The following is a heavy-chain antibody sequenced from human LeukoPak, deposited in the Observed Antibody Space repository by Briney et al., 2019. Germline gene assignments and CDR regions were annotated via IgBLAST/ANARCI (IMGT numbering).Heavy chain of an antibody. D-gene: IGHD4-17*01. Sequence: SETLSLTCTVSGGSISSSSYYWGWIRQPPGKGLEWIGSIYYSGSTYYNPSLKSRVTISVDTSKNQFSLKLSSVTAADTAVYYCARRGRDYGEINFDYWGQGTLVTVSS. CDR2: IYYSGST. CDR1: GGSISSSSYY. J-gene: IGHJ4*02. V-gene: IGHV4-39*01. CDR3: ARRGRDYGEINFDY.